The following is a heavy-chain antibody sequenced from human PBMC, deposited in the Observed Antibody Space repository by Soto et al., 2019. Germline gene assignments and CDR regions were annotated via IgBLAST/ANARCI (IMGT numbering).Heavy chain of an antibody. CDR1: GFTFSSYG. CDR2: ISYDGRNI. D-gene: IGHD3-10*01. Sequence: PGGSLRLSCAASGFTFSSYGMHWVRQAPGKGLEWVAVISYDGRNIDYADSVKGRFTISRDNFKNTLYLQMNSLRAEDTAVYHCAKAQPSSGIYYYYYYGMDVWGQGTTVTVSS. V-gene: IGHV3-30*18. J-gene: IGHJ6*02. CDR3: AKAQPSSGIYYYYYYGMDV.